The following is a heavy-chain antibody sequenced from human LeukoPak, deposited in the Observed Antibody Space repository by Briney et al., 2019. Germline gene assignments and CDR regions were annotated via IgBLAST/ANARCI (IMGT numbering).Heavy chain of an antibody. J-gene: IGHJ4*02. CDR1: GYTFTSYG. CDR3: ARDFYDFWSGYFGDISFDY. CDR2: INPNSGGT. V-gene: IGHV1-2*02. Sequence: ASVKVSCKASGYTFTSYGISWVRQAPGQGLEWMGWINPNSGGTNYAQKFQGRVTMTRDTSISTAYMELSRLNSDDTAVYYCARDFYDFWSGYFGDISFDYWGQGTLVTVSS. D-gene: IGHD3-3*01.